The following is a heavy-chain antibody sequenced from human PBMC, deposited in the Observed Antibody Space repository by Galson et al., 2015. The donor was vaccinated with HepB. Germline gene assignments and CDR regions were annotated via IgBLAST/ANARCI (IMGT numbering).Heavy chain of an antibody. CDR3: AKADYEFGSGYLILKHYDYSVYI. CDR1: GFTFSTYT. CDR2: IRGSGANT. Sequence: SLRLSCAVSGFTFSTYTMSWVRQAPGKGLEWVSGIRGSGANTYYADSVKGRFTISRDNSKNTLYLQMSSLRAEDTAVYYCAKADYEFGSGYLILKHYDYSVYIWGQGTTLTVPS. V-gene: IGHV3-23*01. J-gene: IGHJ6*02. D-gene: IGHD3-3*01.